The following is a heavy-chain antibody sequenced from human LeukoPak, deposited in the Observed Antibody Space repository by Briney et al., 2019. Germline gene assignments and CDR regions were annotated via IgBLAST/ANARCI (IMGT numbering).Heavy chain of an antibody. CDR1: GFTFSNYY. Sequence: GGSLRLSCAASGFTFSNYYMNWISQAPGKGLEWGSYISSSGSPIYYADSVKGRFTISRDNAENSLYLQMNSLRVEDTAVYYCARAGSAWYPPGYWGQGTLVTVSS. CDR2: ISSSGSPI. V-gene: IGHV3-11*04. D-gene: IGHD6-13*01. CDR3: ARAGSAWYPPGY. J-gene: IGHJ4*02.